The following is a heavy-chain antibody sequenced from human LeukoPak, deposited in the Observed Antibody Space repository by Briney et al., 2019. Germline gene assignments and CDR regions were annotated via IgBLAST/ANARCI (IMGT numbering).Heavy chain of an antibody. J-gene: IGHJ5*02. V-gene: IGHV4-4*08. CDR1: GGSISGYF. CDR2: IYSSGNT. CDR3: ARLNPPLLWFGESWFDP. Sequence: SETLSLTCTVSGGSISGYFWNWIRQPPGKGLEWVGYIYSSGNTNYNPSLKSRVTTSVDTSKNQFSLKLSSVTAADTAVYYCARLNPPLLWFGESWFDPWGQGTLVTVSS. D-gene: IGHD3-10*01.